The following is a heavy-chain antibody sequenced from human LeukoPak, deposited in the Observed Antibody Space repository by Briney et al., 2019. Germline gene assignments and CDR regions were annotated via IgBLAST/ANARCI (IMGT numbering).Heavy chain of an antibody. CDR3: TSSGWVVPAAKEGHYYYMDV. Sequence: PGRSLRLSCTASGFTFGDYAMSWVRQAPGKGLEWVGFIRSKAYGGTTEYAASVKGRFTISRDDSKSIAYLQMNSLKTEDTAVYYCTSSGWVVPAAKEGHYYYMDVWGKGTTVTVSS. V-gene: IGHV3-49*04. D-gene: IGHD2-2*01. CDR2: IRSKAYGGTT. J-gene: IGHJ6*03. CDR1: GFTFGDYA.